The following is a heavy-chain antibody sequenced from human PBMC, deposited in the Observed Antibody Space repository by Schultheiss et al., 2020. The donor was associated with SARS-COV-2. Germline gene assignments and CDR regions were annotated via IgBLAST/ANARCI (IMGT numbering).Heavy chain of an antibody. CDR2: IYYSGST. Sequence: SETLSLTCAVSGGSISSYYWSWIRQPAGKGLEWIGYIYYSGSTNYNPSLKSRVTISVDTSKNQFSLKLSSVTAADTAVYYCARGLRREYYYYGMDVWGQGTTVTVSS. J-gene: IGHJ6*02. CDR3: ARGLRREYYYYGMDV. V-gene: IGHV4-59*12. D-gene: IGHD1-26*01. CDR1: GGSISSYY.